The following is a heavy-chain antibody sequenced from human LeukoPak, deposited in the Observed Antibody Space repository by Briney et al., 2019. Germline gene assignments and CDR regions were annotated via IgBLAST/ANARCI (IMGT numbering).Heavy chain of an antibody. D-gene: IGHD5-18*01. CDR2: IYYSGST. Sequence: PSETLSLTCTVSGGSISSSSYYWGWIRQPPGKGLEWIGSIYYSGSTYYNPSLKSRVTISVDTSKNQLSLKLSSVTAADTAVYYYARDKKPPRGYSYGPFDYWGQGTLVTVSS. CDR3: ARDKKPPRGYSYGPFDY. V-gene: IGHV4-39*07. J-gene: IGHJ4*02. CDR1: GGSISSSSYY.